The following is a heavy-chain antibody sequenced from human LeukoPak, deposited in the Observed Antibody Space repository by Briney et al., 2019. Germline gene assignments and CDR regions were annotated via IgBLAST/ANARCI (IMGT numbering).Heavy chain of an antibody. CDR1: GFTVSTNY. V-gene: IGHV3-66*01. CDR2: IYSAGTT. J-gene: IGHJ4*02. Sequence: GGSLRLSCAASGFTVSTNYMTWVRQAPWKGLEWVSVIYSAGTTYYADSVKGRFSISRDNSNNTLYLKMNSLRAEDTAVYFCARGIPTAGAFDLWGQGTLVTVSA. D-gene: IGHD6-13*01. CDR3: ARGIPTAGAFDL.